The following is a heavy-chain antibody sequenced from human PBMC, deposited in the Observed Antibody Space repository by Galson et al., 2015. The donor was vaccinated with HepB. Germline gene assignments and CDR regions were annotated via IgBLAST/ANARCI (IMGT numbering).Heavy chain of an antibody. CDR3: ARKALLVGGSPYSDY. J-gene: IGHJ4*02. CDR1: GFTFSNYA. CDR2: VIVSGNGGST. D-gene: IGHD2-15*01. V-gene: IGHV3-23*01. Sequence: SLRLSCAASGFTFSNYAMNWVRQAPGKGLEWVSAVIVSGNGGSTYYADSVKGRFAISRDNSKSTLYLQMNSLRAEDTAVYYCARKALLVGGSPYSDYWGQGTLVTVSS.